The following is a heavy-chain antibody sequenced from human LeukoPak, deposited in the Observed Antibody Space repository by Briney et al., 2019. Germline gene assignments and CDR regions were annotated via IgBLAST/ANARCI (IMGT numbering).Heavy chain of an antibody. Sequence: GRSLRLSCAASGFTFDDYAMHWVWQAPGKGLEWVSGISWNSGSIGYADSVKGRFTISRDNAKNSLYLQMNSLRAEDMALYYCAKSPGVNSAPFDPWGQGTLVTVSS. CDR2: ISWNSGSI. J-gene: IGHJ5*02. CDR3: AKSPGVNSAPFDP. V-gene: IGHV3-9*03. D-gene: IGHD3-10*01. CDR1: GFTFDDYA.